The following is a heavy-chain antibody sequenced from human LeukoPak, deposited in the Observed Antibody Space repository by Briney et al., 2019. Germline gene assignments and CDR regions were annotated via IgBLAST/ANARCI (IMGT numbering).Heavy chain of an antibody. Sequence: SETLSLTCTVSGGSISSYYWSWIRQPPGKGLEWIGYIYYSGSTNYNPSLKSRVTISVDTSKNQFSLKLSSVTAADTAVYYCARDGYKLKASDIWGQGTMVTVSS. V-gene: IGHV4-59*01. J-gene: IGHJ3*02. D-gene: IGHD5-24*01. CDR1: GGSISSYY. CDR3: ARDGYKLKASDI. CDR2: IYYSGST.